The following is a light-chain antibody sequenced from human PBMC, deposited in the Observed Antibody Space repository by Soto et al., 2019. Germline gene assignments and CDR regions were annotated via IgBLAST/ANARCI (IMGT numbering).Light chain of an antibody. V-gene: IGKV1-39*01. CDR3: QQSYTTPA. CDR2: AAS. J-gene: IGKJ1*01. Sequence: DIPMTQSPSSLSAFVGDRVTITCRASQSISTFLNWYQQKPGKAPELLVYAASSLQSGVPSRFSGSGSGTYFTLTISSLQREDSATYYCQQSYTTPAFGLGTKVEIK. CDR1: QSISTF.